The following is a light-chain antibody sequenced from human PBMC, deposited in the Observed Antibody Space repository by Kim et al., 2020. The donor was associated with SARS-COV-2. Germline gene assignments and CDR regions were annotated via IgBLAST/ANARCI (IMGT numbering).Light chain of an antibody. CDR1: SSDIGAYNY. J-gene: IGLJ3*02. CDR3: ISFTTAATWV. Sequence: QSITISCTGTSSDIGAYNYVSWFQQHPGKAPQLMIYTVTERPSGVSNRFSGAKSGTTASLTISGLQAEDEADYYCISFTTAATWVFGGGTKLTVL. CDR2: TVT. V-gene: IGLV2-14*03.